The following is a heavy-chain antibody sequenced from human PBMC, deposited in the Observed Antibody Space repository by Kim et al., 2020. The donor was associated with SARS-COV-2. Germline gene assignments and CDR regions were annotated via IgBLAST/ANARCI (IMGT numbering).Heavy chain of an antibody. CDR1: GFTFDDYA. V-gene: IGHV3-9*01. CDR2: ISWNSGSI. Sequence: GGSLRLSCAASGFTFDDYAMHWVRQAPGKGLEWVSGISWNSGSIGYAYSVKGRFTISRDNAKNSLYLQMNSLRAEDTALYYCAKDPFYYDISGSYSAWGPGPLVTVS. CDR3: AKDPFYYDISGSYSA. J-gene: IGHJ5*02. D-gene: IGHD3-22*01.